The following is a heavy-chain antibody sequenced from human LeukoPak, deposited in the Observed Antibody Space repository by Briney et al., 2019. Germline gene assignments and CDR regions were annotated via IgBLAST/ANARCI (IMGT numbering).Heavy chain of an antibody. CDR3: ARADYTNWLGPRNFDY. J-gene: IGHJ4*02. CDR1: GGSISSSSYY. Sequence: PSETLSLTCTVSGGSISSSSYYWGWIRQPPGKGLEWIGSIYYSGSTFYNPSLKSRVTISLDTSKNQFSLKLRTVTAADTAVYYCARADYTNWLGPRNFDYWGQGNLVTVSS. D-gene: IGHD3-3*01. V-gene: IGHV4-39*01. CDR2: IYYSGST.